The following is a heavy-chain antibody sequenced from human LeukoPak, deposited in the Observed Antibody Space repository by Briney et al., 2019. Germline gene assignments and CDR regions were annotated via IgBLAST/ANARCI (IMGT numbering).Heavy chain of an antibody. V-gene: IGHV1-69*04. CDR1: GGTFGSYA. CDR3: ARSDTAMGWFDP. D-gene: IGHD5-18*01. CDR2: IIPILGIA. J-gene: IGHJ5*02. Sequence: GASVKVSCKASGGTFGSYAISWVRQAPGQGLEWMGRIIPILGIANYAQKFQGRVTITADKSTSTAYMELSSLRSEDTAVYYCARSDTAMGWFDPWGQGTLVTVSS.